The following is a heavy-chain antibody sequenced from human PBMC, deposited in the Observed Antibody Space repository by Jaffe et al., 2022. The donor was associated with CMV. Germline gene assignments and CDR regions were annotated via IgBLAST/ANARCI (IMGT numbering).Heavy chain of an antibody. CDR3: ARLMGPPEYYDTLTGYYRNDIYRGWFDY. Sequence: QLQLQESGPGLVKPSETLSLTCTVSDGSISSNSYSWGWVRQPPGKGLEWIGTFYYSGSTYYNPSLKSRVTISVDTSKNQFSLKLSSVTAADTALYYCARLMGPPEYYDTLTGYYRNDIYRGWFDYWGQGTRVTVSS. CDR1: DGSISSNSYS. J-gene: IGHJ4*02. CDR2: FYYSGST. V-gene: IGHV4-39*01. D-gene: IGHD3-9*01.